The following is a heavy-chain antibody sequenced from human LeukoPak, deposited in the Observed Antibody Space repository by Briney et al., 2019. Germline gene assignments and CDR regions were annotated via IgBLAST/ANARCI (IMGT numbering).Heavy chain of an antibody. CDR3: ARMYYEGAFDI. V-gene: IGHV5-51*01. D-gene: IGHD3-3*01. CDR1: GYSSTRYW. J-gene: IGHJ3*02. Sequence: GESLKISCQESGYSSTRYWIAWVRQMPGKGLEWMGIIFPGDSDTRYSPSFQGQVSISADKSIRAAYLEWSSLKASDTAMYYCARMYYEGAFDIWGQGTMVIVSS. CDR2: IFPGDSDT.